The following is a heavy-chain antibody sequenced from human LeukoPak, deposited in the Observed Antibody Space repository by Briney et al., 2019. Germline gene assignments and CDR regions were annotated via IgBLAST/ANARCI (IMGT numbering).Heavy chain of an antibody. CDR3: ASAYYDSTKGLDY. J-gene: IGHJ4*02. CDR2: IYYSGST. V-gene: IGHV4-31*03. CDR1: GGSISSGGYY. D-gene: IGHD3-22*01. Sequence: PSETLSLTCTVSGGSISSGGYYWSWIRQHPGKGLEWIGYIYYSGSTYYNPSLRSRVTISVDTSKNQFSLKLSSVTAADTAVYYCASAYYDSTKGLDYWGQGTLVTVSS.